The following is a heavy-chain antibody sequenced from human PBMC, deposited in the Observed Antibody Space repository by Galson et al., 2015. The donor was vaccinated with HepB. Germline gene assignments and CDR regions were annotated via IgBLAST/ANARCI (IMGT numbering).Heavy chain of an antibody. CDR3: ARGSSSFWEYYDFWSGYSYYYGMDV. J-gene: IGHJ6*02. D-gene: IGHD3-3*01. V-gene: IGHV1-8*01. CDR1: GYTFTSYD. CDR2: MNPNSGNT. Sequence: SVKVSCKASGYTFTSYDINWVRQATGQGLEWMGWMNPNSGNTGYAQKFQGRVTMTRNTSISTAYMELSSLRSEDTAVYYCARGSSSFWEYYDFWSGYSYYYGMDVWGQGTTVTVSS.